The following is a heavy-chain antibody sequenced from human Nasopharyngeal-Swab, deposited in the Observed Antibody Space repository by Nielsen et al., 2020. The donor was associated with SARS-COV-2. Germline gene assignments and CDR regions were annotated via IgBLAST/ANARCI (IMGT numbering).Heavy chain of an antibody. V-gene: IGHV1-69*13. CDR3: ARDPSPYSSGWYGHYYYYMDV. D-gene: IGHD6-19*01. CDR1: GCTFSSYA. CDR2: IIPIFGTA. J-gene: IGHJ6*03. Sequence: SVKVSCKASGCTFSSYAISWVRQAPGQGLEWMGGIIPIFGTANYAQKFQGRVTITADESTSTAYMELSSLRSEDTAVYYCARDPSPYSSGWYGHYYYYMDVWGKGTTVTVSS.